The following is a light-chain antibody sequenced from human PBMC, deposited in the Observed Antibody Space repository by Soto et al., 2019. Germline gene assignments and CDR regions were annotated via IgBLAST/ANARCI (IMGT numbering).Light chain of an antibody. CDR3: QQYNDWWT. Sequence: EIVVTQSPATLSVSPGERATLSCRASQSVSSNLAWYQQKPGQAPRLLIYDASTRATGIPARFSGSGSGTDFILTISSLQSEDFAVYYCQQYNDWWTFGQGTKVDIK. J-gene: IGKJ1*01. CDR1: QSVSSN. CDR2: DAS. V-gene: IGKV3-15*01.